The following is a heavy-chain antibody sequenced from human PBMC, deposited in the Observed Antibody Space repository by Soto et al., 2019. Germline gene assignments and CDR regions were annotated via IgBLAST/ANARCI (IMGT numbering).Heavy chain of an antibody. CDR3: AKDCSGGSCFSGY. J-gene: IGHJ4*02. Sequence: EVQLLESGGGLVQPGGSLRLSCTASGFTFSSYVMSWVRQAPGKGLEWVSSITNGGGGAYYADSVKGRFTISRDNSKNTLYLHTNSLRAEDTAVYYCAKDCSGGSCFSGYWGQATLVTVSS. D-gene: IGHD2-15*01. CDR2: ITNGGGGA. CDR1: GFTFSSYV. V-gene: IGHV3-23*01.